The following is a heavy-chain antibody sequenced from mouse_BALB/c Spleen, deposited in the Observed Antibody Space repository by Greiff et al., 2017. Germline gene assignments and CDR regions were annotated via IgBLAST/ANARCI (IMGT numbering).Heavy chain of an antibody. CDR2: IWSGGST. D-gene: IGHD2-14*01. V-gene: IGHV2-4-1*01. CDR1: GFSLTSYG. CDR3: ARTDYRYYAMDY. Sequence: VMLVESGPGLVQPSQSLSITCTVSGFSLTSYGVHWVRQSPGKGLEWLGVIWSGGSTDYNAAFISRLSISKDNSKSQVFFKMNSLQADDTAIYYCARTDYRYYAMDYWGQGTSVTVSS. J-gene: IGHJ4*01.